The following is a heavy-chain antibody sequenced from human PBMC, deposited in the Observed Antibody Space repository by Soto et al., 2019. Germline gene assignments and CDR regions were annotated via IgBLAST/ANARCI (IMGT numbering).Heavy chain of an antibody. CDR2: INPSGDMT. CDR3: ARDNCYDGGGSRGWYFGL. V-gene: IGHV1-46*01. Sequence: VSVKISSRASGHTITRHWMHWARQAPAPGLEWMGVINPSGDMTTYAQKFQGRVTMTRDTSTSTLYMELSSLRSEDPAVYYCARDNCYDGGGSRGWYFGLRGRGTRGTVSS. D-gene: IGHD3-22*01. CDR1: GHTITRHW. J-gene: IGHJ2*01.